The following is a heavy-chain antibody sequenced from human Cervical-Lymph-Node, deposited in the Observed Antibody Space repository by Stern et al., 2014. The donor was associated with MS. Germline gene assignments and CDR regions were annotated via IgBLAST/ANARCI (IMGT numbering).Heavy chain of an antibody. CDR1: GYTFTSFG. D-gene: IGHD2-2*01. J-gene: IGHJ6*02. CDR3: ARGPYCSSTSCYSNGYYFYGLDV. Sequence: VQLVESEAEVRKPGASVKVSCKASGYTFTSFGISWLRRAPGQGLEWLGWISRYKGDTQYTQKLQGRVILTTDTSTTTAYMDLTSLRSDDTAMYYCARGPYCSSTSCYSNGYYFYGLDVWGQGTTVTVSS. V-gene: IGHV1-18*01. CDR2: ISRYKGDT.